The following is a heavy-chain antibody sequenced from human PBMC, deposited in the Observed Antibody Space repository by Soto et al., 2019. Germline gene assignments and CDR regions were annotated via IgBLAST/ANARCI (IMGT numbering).Heavy chain of an antibody. J-gene: IGHJ4*02. Sequence: QVQQVRSGAEVKKPGSSVKVPCKASGGTFSSYTISWVRQAPGQGLEWMARIIPIMNITNFARKFQGRVTLTADTSTNSAYMELSSLTSEDTVVYYCSSQSMRPRPLPGYSFDYWGQGVRVTVSS. CDR1: GGTFSSYT. CDR2: IIPIMNIT. V-gene: IGHV1-69*02. D-gene: IGHD6-6*01. CDR3: SSQSMRPRPLPGYSFDY.